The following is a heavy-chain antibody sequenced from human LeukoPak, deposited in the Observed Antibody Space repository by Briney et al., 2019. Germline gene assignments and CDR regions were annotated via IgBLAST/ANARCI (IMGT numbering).Heavy chain of an antibody. CDR1: GASVSSGSYY. CDR3: ARFPPGIAVAGHNDY. Sequence: SETLSLTCTVSGASVSSGSYYWSWIRQPPGKGLEWIGYMYYSGSTNYNPSLKSRVTISVDTSKNQFSLKLSSVTAADTAMYYCARFPPGIAVAGHNDYWGQGTLVIVSS. CDR2: MYYSGST. J-gene: IGHJ4*02. D-gene: IGHD6-19*01. V-gene: IGHV4-61*01.